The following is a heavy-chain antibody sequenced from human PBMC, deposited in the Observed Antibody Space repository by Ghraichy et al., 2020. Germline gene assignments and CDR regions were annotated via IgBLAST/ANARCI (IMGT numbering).Heavy chain of an antibody. D-gene: IGHD3-22*01. CDR2: IYGSGTT. CDR1: GGSMSSYY. CDR3: ARPAHLSSGHARAFDI. V-gene: IGHV4-59*01. Sequence: SQTLSLTCTVSGGSMSSYYWSWIRQSPGKGLEWIGYIYGSGTTNYNPSLKSRVTMSVDTSKNQFSLKMSSVTAADTAVYYCARPAHLSSGHARAFDIWGQWTMVTVSS. J-gene: IGHJ3*02.